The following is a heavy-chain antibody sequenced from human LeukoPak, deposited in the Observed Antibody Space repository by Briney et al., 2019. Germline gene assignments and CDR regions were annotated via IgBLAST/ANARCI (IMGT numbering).Heavy chain of an antibody. CDR2: IDPSDSYT. D-gene: IGHD3-22*01. V-gene: IGHV5-10-1*01. Sequence: GESLKISCKGSGYSFTSYWISWVRQMPGKGLEWMGRIDPSDSYTNYSPSFQGHVTISADKSISTAYLQWSSLKASDTAMYYCARHPYDSSGYYTYYFDYWGQGTLVTVSS. CDR3: ARHPYDSSGYYTYYFDY. CDR1: GYSFTSYW. J-gene: IGHJ4*02.